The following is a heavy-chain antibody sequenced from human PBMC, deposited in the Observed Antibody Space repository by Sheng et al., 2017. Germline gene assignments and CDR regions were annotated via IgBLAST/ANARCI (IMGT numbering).Heavy chain of an antibody. CDR2: ISGGSTYT. CDR1: GFTFSDYY. V-gene: IGHV3-11*06. Sequence: QVQLVESGGALVKPGGSLRLSCAASGFTFSDYYMSWIRQAPGKGLEWVSYISGGSTYTNYADSVKGRFTISRDNAKNSLYLQMNSLRAEDTAVYYCARVKLGYCGGDCYERVMDVWGQGTTVTVSS. D-gene: IGHD2-21*01. J-gene: IGHJ6*02. CDR3: ARVKLGYCGGDCYERVMDV.